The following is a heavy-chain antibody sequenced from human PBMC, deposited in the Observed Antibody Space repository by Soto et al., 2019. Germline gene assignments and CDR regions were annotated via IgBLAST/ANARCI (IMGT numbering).Heavy chain of an antibody. CDR3: ARGPTDDAFDI. J-gene: IGHJ3*02. CDR1: GGSISSSSYY. V-gene: IGHV4-39*01. Sequence: QLQLQESGPGLVKPSETLSLTCTVSGGSISSSSYYWGWIRQPPGKGLEWIGSIYYSGSTYYNPSLKSRVTISVDTSKNQFSLKLSAVTAADTAVYYCARGPTDDAFDIWGPGTMVAVSS. CDR2: IYYSGST.